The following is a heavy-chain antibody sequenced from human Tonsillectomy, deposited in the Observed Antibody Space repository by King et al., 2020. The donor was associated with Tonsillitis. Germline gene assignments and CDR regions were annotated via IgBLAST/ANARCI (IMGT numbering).Heavy chain of an antibody. Sequence: QLVQSGAEVKKPGASVKVSCKASGYTFTGYYMHWVRQAPGQGLEWMGWINPNSGGTNYAQKFHGRGTMPRDTSISTTYMELSRLRSYDTAVYYCARIPRYDSSGPYYFDYWGQGTLVTVSS. J-gene: IGHJ4*02. D-gene: IGHD3-22*01. CDR3: ARIPRYDSSGPYYFDY. CDR2: INPNSGGT. V-gene: IGHV1-2*02. CDR1: GYTFTGYY.